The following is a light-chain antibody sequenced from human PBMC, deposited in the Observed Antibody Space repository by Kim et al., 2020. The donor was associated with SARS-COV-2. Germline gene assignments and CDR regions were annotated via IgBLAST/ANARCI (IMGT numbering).Light chain of an antibody. Sequence: DIQMTQSPSSVSASVGDSVTITCRASDDINGCLAWYQQKPGKAPRLLIYGSSNLQSGVPSTFSGSASGANFTLTISNLQPGDVATYYCQQAHRFPPTFGQGTK. CDR1: DDINGC. CDR3: QQAHRFPPT. J-gene: IGKJ1*01. CDR2: GSS. V-gene: IGKV1-12*01.